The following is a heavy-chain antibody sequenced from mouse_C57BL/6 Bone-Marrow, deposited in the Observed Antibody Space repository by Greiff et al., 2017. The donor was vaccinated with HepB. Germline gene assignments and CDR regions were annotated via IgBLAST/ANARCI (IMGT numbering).Heavy chain of an antibody. CDR1: GFTFSSYA. J-gene: IGHJ2*01. V-gene: IGHV5-4*01. CDR2: ISDGGSYT. D-gene: IGHD2-3*01. CDR3: ARDSRWLPYYFDY. Sequence: EVKLMESGGGLVKPGGSLNLSCAASGFTFSSYAMSWVRQTPEKRLEWVATISDGGSYTYYPDNVKGRFTISRDNAKNNLYLQMSHLKSEDTAMYYCARDSRWLPYYFDYWGQGTTLTVSS.